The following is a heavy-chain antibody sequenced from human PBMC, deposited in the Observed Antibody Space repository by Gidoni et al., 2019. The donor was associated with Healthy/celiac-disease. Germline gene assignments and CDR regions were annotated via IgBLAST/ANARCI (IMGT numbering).Heavy chain of an antibody. Sequence: EVQLVESGGGLVKPGGSLRLSCPASGFTFSTAWMSCVRQAPGKGLECVGRIKSKTDGGTTDYAAAVKGRFTISRDDSKNTLYLQMNSLKTEDTAVYYCTAGPPPTTGAFDIWGQGTMVTVSS. CDR3: TAGPPPTTGAFDI. J-gene: IGHJ3*02. V-gene: IGHV3-15*01. CDR1: GFTFSTAW. CDR2: IKSKTDGGTT. D-gene: IGHD4-17*01.